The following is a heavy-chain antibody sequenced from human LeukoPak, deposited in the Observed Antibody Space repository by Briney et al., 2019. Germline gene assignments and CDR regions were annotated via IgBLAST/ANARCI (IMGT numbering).Heavy chain of an antibody. CDR1: GYTFTSYG. CDR2: ISAYNGNT. D-gene: IGHD2-2*01. J-gene: IGHJ3*02. CDR3: ARALIGYCSSTSCFLDAFDI. V-gene: IGHV1-18*01. Sequence: GASVKVSCKASGYTFTSYGISWVRQAPGQGLEWMGWISAYNGNTNYAQKLQGRVTMTTDTSTSTAYMELRSLRSDDTAVYYCARALIGYCSSTSCFLDAFDIWGQGTMVTVSS.